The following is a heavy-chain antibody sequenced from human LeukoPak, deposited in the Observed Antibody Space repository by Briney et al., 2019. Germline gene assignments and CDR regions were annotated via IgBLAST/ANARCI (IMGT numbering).Heavy chain of an antibody. CDR1: GFTFSSFA. J-gene: IGHJ6*02. D-gene: IGHD2/OR15-2a*01. CDR2: ISYDGSNK. CDR3: ARAPGVIGLYGMDV. V-gene: IGHV3-30-3*01. Sequence: GGSLRLSCAASGFTFSSFAMHWVRQAPGKGLEWVAVISYDGSNKYYADSVKGRFTISRDNSKNTLYLQMNSLRAEDTAVYYCARAPGVIGLYGMDVWGQGTTVTVSS.